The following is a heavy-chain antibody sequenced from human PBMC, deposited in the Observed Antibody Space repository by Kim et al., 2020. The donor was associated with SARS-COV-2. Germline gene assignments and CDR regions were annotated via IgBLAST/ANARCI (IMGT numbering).Heavy chain of an antibody. CDR2: IWYDGSNK. V-gene: IGHV3-33*06. J-gene: IGHJ6*02. CDR1: GFTFSSYG. Sequence: GGSLRLSCAASGFTFSSYGMHWVRQAPGKGLEWVAVIWYDGSNKYYADSVKGRFTISRDNSKNTLYLQMNSLRAEDTAVYYCAKDARRYCSSTSCYYGMDVWGQGTTVTVSS. D-gene: IGHD2-2*01. CDR3: AKDARRYCSSTSCYYGMDV.